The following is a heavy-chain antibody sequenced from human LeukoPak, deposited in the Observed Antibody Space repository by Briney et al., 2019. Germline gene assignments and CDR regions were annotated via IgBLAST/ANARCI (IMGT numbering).Heavy chain of an antibody. J-gene: IGHJ3*02. Sequence: GESLKISCKGSGYSFTRYWLAWGRQMPGKGLEWMGIIYPGDSDTRYSPSFQGQVIISADKSISTAYLQWKSLKASDTAMYYCARLMSPVSIVFPDAFDIWGQGTMVTVSS. CDR2: IYPGDSDT. V-gene: IGHV5-51*01. CDR3: ARLMSPVSIVFPDAFDI. D-gene: IGHD5/OR15-5a*01. CDR1: GYSFTRYW.